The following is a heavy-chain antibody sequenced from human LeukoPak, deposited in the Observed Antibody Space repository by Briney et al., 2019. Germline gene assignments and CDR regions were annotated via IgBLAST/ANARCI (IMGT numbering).Heavy chain of an antibody. J-gene: IGHJ4*02. Sequence: PSQTLSLTCTVSGGSISSGSYYWSWIRQPAGKGLEWIGRIYSSGSTNYNPSLKSRVTMSVETSKSQFSLKLSSVTAADTAVYYCARGQRGYSYGYRFGYWGQGTLVTVSS. CDR1: GGSISSGSYY. CDR3: ARGQRGYSYGYRFGY. V-gene: IGHV4-61*02. D-gene: IGHD5-18*01. CDR2: IYSSGST.